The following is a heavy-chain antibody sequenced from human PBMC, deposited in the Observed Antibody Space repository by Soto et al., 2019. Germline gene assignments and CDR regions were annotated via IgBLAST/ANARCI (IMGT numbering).Heavy chain of an antibody. D-gene: IGHD2-2*01. CDR2: IIPILGIA. V-gene: IGHV1-69*04. CDR1: GGTFSSYT. CDR3: ARDSHPTLCSSTSCFNWFDP. J-gene: IGHJ5*02. Sequence: SVTVSCKASGGTFSSYTISWVRQAPGQGLEWMGRIIPILGIANYAQKFQGRVTITADKSTSTAYMELSSLRSEDTAVYYCARDSHPTLCSSTSCFNWFDPWGQGTLVTVSS.